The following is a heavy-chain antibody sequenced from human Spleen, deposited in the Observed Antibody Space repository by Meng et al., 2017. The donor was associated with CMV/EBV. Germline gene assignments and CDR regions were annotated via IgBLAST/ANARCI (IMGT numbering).Heavy chain of an antibody. V-gene: IGHV4-39*07. D-gene: IGHD4/OR15-4a*01. CDR1: GGSISSSSYY. CDR3: ARVWWDFDY. CDR2: IYYSGST. J-gene: IGHJ4*02. Sequence: GSLRLSCTVSGGSISSSSYYWGWIRQPPGKGLEWMGSIYYSGSTYYNPSLKSRVTISIDTSKNQFSLKLSSVTAADTAVYYCARVWWDFDYWGQGTLVTVSS.